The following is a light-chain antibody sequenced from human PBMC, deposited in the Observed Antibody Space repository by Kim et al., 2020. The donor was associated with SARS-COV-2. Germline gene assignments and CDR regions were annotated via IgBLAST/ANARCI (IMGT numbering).Light chain of an antibody. CDR1: QGISSF. V-gene: IGKV1-9*01. Sequence: IQLTQSPSSLSASVGDRVTITCRASQGISSFLAWYQQKPGKAPNLLIYGASTLQSGVPSRFSGSGSGTEFTLTISSLQPEDFATYYCQQLDSYPPLTFGGGTKVEIK. CDR3: QQLDSYPPLT. CDR2: GAS. J-gene: IGKJ4*01.